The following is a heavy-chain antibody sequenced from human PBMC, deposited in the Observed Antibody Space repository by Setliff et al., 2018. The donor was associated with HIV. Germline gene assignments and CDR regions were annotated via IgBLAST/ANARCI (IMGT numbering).Heavy chain of an antibody. CDR3: ARWVYYYDSSGYLREEGFDP. Sequence: KPSETLSLTCTVSDGSVSSTGYSWGWIRQAPGKGLEWIGSMHYSKSTYYNPSLNGRVTISIDTSKKQFSLRLNSVTAADTAVYYCARWVYYYDSSGYLREEGFDPWGQGTLVTVSS. CDR2: MHYSKST. J-gene: IGHJ5*02. D-gene: IGHD3-22*01. CDR1: DGSVSSTGYS. V-gene: IGHV4-39*07.